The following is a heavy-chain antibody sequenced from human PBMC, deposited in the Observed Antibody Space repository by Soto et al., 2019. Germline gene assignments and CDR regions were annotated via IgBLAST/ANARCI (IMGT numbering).Heavy chain of an antibody. CDR2: VYYSGGT. Sequence: SETLSLTCSVSGGSVNSGCYYWGWIRQPPGKGLEGIGSVYYSGGTFYNPSLESRVTISVDTSKNLFSLKLSSVTAADTAVFFCFFRSLAYCAGDCYPFDYWGQGILVTVSS. V-gene: IGHV4-39*01. J-gene: IGHJ4*02. D-gene: IGHD2-21*01. CDR1: GGSVNSGCYY. CDR3: FFRSLAYCAGDCYPFDY.